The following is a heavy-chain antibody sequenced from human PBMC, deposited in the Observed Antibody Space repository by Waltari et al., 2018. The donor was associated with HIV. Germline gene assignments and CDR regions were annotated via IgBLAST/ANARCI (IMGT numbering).Heavy chain of an antibody. CDR2: IYWDDDK. D-gene: IGHD3-22*01. CDR3: ARITMIVEAHS. Sequence: QITLKESGPTLVKPTQNLTLTCTFSGFTLSTSGVGVGWIRQPPGKALEWLALIYWDDDKRYSPSLKSRLTITKDTSKNQVVLTMTNMDHVDTATYYCARITMIVEAHSWGQGTLVTVSS. V-gene: IGHV2-5*02. J-gene: IGHJ4*02. CDR1: GFTLSTSGVG.